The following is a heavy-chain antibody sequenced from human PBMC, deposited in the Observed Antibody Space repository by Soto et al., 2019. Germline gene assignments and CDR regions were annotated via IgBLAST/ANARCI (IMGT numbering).Heavy chain of an antibody. V-gene: IGHV3-74*03. J-gene: IGHJ4*02. CDR1: GFSFSSHW. CDR3: ARGSGFQAGVHGY. CDR2: INSDGTAT. Sequence: PGGSLRLSCAASGFSFSSHWMHWVRQVPGRGLVWVSGINSDGTATKYADSVKGRFAISRDNANNTLHLQMSSLRAEDTAVYYCARGSGFQAGVHGYWGQGTLVTVSS. D-gene: IGHD6-25*01.